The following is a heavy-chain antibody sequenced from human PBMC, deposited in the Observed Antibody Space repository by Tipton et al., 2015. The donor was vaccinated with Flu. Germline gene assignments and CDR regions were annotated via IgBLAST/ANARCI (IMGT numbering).Heavy chain of an antibody. Sequence: LRLSCTVSGASISSSSYYWGWIRQPPGKGLEWIGTIYYSGSTYYNPSLKSRVTMSVDTSKNQFSLKLSSVTAADTAVYYCACRGSCYHWGQGTLVTVSS. CDR2: IYYSGST. J-gene: IGHJ4*02. CDR1: GASISSSSYY. V-gene: IGHV4-39*07. CDR3: ACRGSCYH. D-gene: IGHD1-26*01.